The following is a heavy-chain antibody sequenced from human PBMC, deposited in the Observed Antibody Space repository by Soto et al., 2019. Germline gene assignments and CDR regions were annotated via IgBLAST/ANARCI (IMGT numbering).Heavy chain of an antibody. CDR1: GYSFIDYW. Sequence: GESLKISCKGFGYSFIDYWIGWVRQVPGKGLEWMGIIYPSDSYTNYSPSFQGHVTISADKSISTAYLQWSSLKASDTAMYYCARLVPAYYYYYGMDVWGQGTTVTVSS. CDR3: ARLVPAYYYYYGMDV. CDR2: IYPSDSYT. V-gene: IGHV5-10-1*01. D-gene: IGHD2-2*01. J-gene: IGHJ6*02.